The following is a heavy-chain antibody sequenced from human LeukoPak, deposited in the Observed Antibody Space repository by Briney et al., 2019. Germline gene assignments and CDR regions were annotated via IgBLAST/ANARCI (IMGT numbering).Heavy chain of an antibody. Sequence: ETLSLTCTVSGGSISSSSYYWGWIRQPPGKGLEWVSSFSHDGRSTHYIDSVKGRFTISRDNTRNTLYLQMNTLRAEDTALYYCAREYMVQGLVTFITIDYWGQGALVTVSS. D-gene: IGHD3-10*01. CDR3: AREYMVQGLVTFITIDY. J-gene: IGHJ4*02. CDR1: GGSISSSSYY. CDR2: FSHDGRST. V-gene: IGHV3-23*01.